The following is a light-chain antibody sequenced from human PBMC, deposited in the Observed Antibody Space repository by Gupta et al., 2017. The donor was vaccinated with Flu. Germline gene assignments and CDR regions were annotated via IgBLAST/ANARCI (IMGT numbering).Light chain of an antibody. CDR3: QQYGSSPPLT. Sequence: EIVLTQSPGTLSLSPGERATLSCRASQSVSSSYLAWYQQKPGQAPRRLLYGASSRATGLPDRFSGSGSGTDFTLTISRLEPEDFAVYYCQQYGSSPPLTFGGGTKVEIK. CDR1: QSVSSSY. V-gene: IGKV3-20*01. CDR2: GAS. J-gene: IGKJ4*01.